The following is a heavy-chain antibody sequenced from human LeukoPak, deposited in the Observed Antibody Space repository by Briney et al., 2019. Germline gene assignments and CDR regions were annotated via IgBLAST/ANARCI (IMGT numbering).Heavy chain of an antibody. Sequence: ASVKVSCKASGYTFTSYDINWVRQATGQGLEWMGWMNPNSGNTGYAQKFLGRVTMTRNTSISTAYMELSSLRSEDTAVYYCARGYYYGSGSHLSAGYWGQGTLVTVSS. J-gene: IGHJ4*02. CDR3: ARGYYYGSGSHLSAGY. CDR2: MNPNSGNT. CDR1: GYTFTSYD. D-gene: IGHD3-10*01. V-gene: IGHV1-8*01.